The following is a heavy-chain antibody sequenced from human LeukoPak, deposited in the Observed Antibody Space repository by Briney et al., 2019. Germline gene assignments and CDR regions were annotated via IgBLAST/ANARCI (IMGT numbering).Heavy chain of an antibody. CDR1: GFPFTNAC. CDR3: TTDPGYRGLYYFDY. J-gene: IGHJ4*02. D-gene: IGHD5-12*01. CDR2: IRSTNNGGTT. Sequence: KPGGPLRLSCTASGFPFTNACMSWVRRAPGKGLEWVGRIRSTNNGGTTDYAAPVRGRFSISRDDSKSTLYLQMNSLKTEDTAVYYCTTDPGYRGLYYFDYWGQGTLVTVSS. V-gene: IGHV3-15*01.